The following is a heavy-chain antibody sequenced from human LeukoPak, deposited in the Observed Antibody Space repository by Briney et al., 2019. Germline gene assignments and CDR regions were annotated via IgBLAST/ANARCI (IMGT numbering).Heavy chain of an antibody. Sequence: WASVKVSCKASGYTFTGYYMHWVRQATGQGLEWMGWMNPNSGNTGYAQKFQGRVTMTRNTSISTAYMELSSLRSEDTAVYYCARGRDLLRFLEWLLLDYGMDVWGQGTTVTVSS. V-gene: IGHV1-8*02. CDR1: GYTFTGYY. D-gene: IGHD3-3*01. CDR3: ARGRDLLRFLEWLLLDYGMDV. J-gene: IGHJ6*02. CDR2: MNPNSGNT.